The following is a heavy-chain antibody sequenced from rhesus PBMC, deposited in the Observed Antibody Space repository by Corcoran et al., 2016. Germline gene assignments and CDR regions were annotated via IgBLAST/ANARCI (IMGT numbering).Heavy chain of an antibody. CDR3: AIPRRDY. Sequence: QVQLQESGPGLVKPSETLSLTCTVSGASISSYWWSWIRQPPGKGLGWIGEINVNRGSPNYSPSLKSRVTISRDTSKNQFSLKLSSVTAADTAVYYCAIPRRDYWGQGVLVTVSS. CDR2: INVNRGSP. V-gene: IGHV4-80*01. CDR1: GASISSYW. J-gene: IGHJ4*01.